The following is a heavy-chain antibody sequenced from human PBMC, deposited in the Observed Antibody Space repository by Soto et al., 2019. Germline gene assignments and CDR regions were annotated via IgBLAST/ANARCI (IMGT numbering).Heavy chain of an antibody. V-gene: IGHV3-33*01. D-gene: IGHD2-2*01. CDR1: GFTFSSYG. J-gene: IGHJ5*02. CDR2: IWYDGSNK. CDR3: ATDYCSSTSCYATNWLEP. Sequence: QVQLVESGGGVVQPGRSLRLSCAASGFTFSSYGMHWVRQAPGKGLEWGAVIWYDGSNKYYADSVKGRFTISRDNSKNTLYLQMNSLRAEDTAVYYSATDYCSSTSCYATNWLEPWGQGTLVTVSS.